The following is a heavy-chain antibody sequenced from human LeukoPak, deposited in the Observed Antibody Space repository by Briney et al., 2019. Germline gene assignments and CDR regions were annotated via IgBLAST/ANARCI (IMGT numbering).Heavy chain of an antibody. CDR3: AKDSGWILFDD. J-gene: IGHJ4*02. D-gene: IGHD2-2*03. V-gene: IGHV3-30*02. Sequence: PGGSLRLSCAASGFTFSSYGMHWVRQAPGKGLEWVTFIRYDGSNEFYAGSVQGRFTISRDNSKNTLYLQMNSLRDEDTAVYYCAKDSGWILFDDWGQGTLVTVSS. CDR1: GFTFSSYG. CDR2: IRYDGSNE.